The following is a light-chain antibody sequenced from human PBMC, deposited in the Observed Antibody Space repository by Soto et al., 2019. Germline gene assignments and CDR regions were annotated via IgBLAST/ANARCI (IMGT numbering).Light chain of an antibody. J-gene: IGKJ4*01. Sequence: DIQMTQSPSTLSASVGDRVTITCRASQSISSWLAWYQQKPGKAPKLLIYDASSLESGVPSRFTGRGSGTEVTLTISSLQPEDFATYYCQQYNSFLTFGGGTKVDIK. CDR3: QQYNSFLT. CDR2: DAS. CDR1: QSISSW. V-gene: IGKV1-5*01.